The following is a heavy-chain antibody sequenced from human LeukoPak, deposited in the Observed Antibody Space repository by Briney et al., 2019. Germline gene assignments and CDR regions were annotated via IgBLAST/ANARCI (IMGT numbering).Heavy chain of an antibody. J-gene: IGHJ6*02. CDR2: INHSGST. D-gene: IGHD6-13*01. CDR1: GGSFSGYY. CDR3: ARAPHELIAAPYYYYGMDV. Sequence: SETLSLTCAVYGGSFSGYYWSWIRQPPGKGLEWIGEINHSGSTNYNASLKSRVTISVDTSKNQFSLKLSSVTAADTAVYYCARAPHELIAAPYYYYGMDVWGQGTTVTVSS. V-gene: IGHV4-34*01.